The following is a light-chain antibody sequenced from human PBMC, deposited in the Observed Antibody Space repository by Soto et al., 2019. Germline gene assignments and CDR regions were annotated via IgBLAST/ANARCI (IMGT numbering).Light chain of an antibody. CDR1: QSVSSSY. CDR3: QQDGSCLQGS. V-gene: IGKV3-20*01. J-gene: IGKJ2*03. Sequence: EIVLTQSPGALSLSPGERATLSCRASQSVSSSYLAWDKQKPCQAPRLFIYGASSRATGFPDRFSGSGSGTDVNYSISRVEDDDFAVYYCQQDGSCLQGSFGQGTKLEIK. CDR2: GAS.